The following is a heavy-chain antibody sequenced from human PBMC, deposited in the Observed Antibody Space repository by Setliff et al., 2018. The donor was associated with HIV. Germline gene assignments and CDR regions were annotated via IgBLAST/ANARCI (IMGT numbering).Heavy chain of an antibody. Sequence: PSETLSLTCTVSGDSITSGGYSWTWIRQPPGKALEWVGYIYYSGRTSHSGSTYYNPSVASRITISGDTSKNQFSLKLSSVTAADTAVYYCARPPGKWLVLGHWYFDLWGRGTLVTVSS. J-gene: IGHJ2*01. V-gene: IGHV4-30-4*08. CDR2: IYYSGRTSHSGST. D-gene: IGHD6-19*01. CDR3: ARPPGKWLVLGHWYFDL. CDR1: GDSITSGGYS.